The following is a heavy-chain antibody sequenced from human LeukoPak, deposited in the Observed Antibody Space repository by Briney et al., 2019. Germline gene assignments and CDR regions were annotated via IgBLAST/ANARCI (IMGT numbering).Heavy chain of an antibody. CDR1: GGSISSYY. CDR3: AACARAYYYDMGNWFDP. D-gene: IGHD3-22*01. CDR2: IYYSGST. Sequence: SETLSLTCTVSGGSISSYYWSWIRQPPGRGLEWIGYIYYSGSTNYNPSLTSRVTISVDTSKNQFSLKLSSVTAADTAVYYCAACARAYYYDMGNWFDPWGQGTLVTVSS. V-gene: IGHV4-59*01. J-gene: IGHJ5*02.